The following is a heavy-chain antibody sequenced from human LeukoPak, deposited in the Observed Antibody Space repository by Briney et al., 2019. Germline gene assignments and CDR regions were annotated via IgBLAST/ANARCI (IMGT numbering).Heavy chain of an antibody. Sequence: ASVKVSCKASGYTFTSHGISWVRQAPGQGLEWMGWISAYNGNTNYARKLQGRVTMTTDTSTSTAYMELRSLRSDDTAVYYCARDGSGIFGVVNWFDPWGQGTLVTVSS. CDR3: ARDGSGIFGVVNWFDP. CDR1: GYTFTSHG. D-gene: IGHD3-3*01. J-gene: IGHJ5*02. V-gene: IGHV1-18*01. CDR2: ISAYNGNT.